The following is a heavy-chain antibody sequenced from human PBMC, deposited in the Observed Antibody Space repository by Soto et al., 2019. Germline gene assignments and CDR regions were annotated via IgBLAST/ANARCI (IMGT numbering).Heavy chain of an antibody. CDR1: AFTFNNYA. Sequence: EAQLLESGGGLVQPGGSLSLSCAASAFTFNNYAMSWVRQAPGKGLEWVSGIGGSGRTTYYADSVKGRFTISRDNSNNTLFLQMNSLRAEDTAVYYCAKSRYSDSSGDFYDYWGQGTLVTVSS. D-gene: IGHD3-22*01. V-gene: IGHV3-23*01. J-gene: IGHJ4*02. CDR2: IGGSGRTT. CDR3: AKSRYSDSSGDFYDY.